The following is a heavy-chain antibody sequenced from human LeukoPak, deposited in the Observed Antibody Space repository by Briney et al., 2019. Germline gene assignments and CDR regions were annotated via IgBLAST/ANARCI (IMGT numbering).Heavy chain of an antibody. CDR1: GGSISSSSYY. CDR2: IYYSGST. CDR3: ATNGGYSYGYRYYGMDV. V-gene: IGHV4-39*01. D-gene: IGHD5-18*01. J-gene: IGHJ6*02. Sequence: SETLSLTCTVSGGSISSSSYYWGWIRQPPGKGLEWIGSIYYSGSTYYNPSLKSRVTISVDTSKNQFSLKLSSVTAADTAVYYCATNGGYSYGYRYYGMDVWGQGTTVTVSS.